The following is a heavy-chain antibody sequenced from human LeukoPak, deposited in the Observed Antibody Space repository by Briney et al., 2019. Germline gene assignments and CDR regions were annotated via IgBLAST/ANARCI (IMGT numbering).Heavy chain of an antibody. Sequence: PGRSLRLSCAASGFTFDDYAMHWVRQAPGKGLEWVSGISWNSGSIGYADSVKGRFTISRDNARNSLYLQMNSLGAEDTAVYYCARDGGYSSSSAYLGYWGQGTLVTVSS. CDR3: ARDGGYSSSSAYLGY. D-gene: IGHD6-6*01. CDR1: GFTFDDYA. J-gene: IGHJ4*02. V-gene: IGHV3-9*01. CDR2: ISWNSGSI.